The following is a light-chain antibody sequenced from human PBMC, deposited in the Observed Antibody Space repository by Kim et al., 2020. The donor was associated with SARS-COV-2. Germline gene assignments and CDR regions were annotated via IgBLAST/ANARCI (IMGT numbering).Light chain of an antibody. CDR3: QQYGSSPPWT. Sequence: SPGERATLSCRASQTVSSNLLAWYQRKPGQAPRLLIYGASSRATGIPDRFSGSGGTDFTLTISRLEPEDFAVYYCQQYGSSPPWTFGQGTKVDIK. V-gene: IGKV3-20*01. CDR2: GAS. J-gene: IGKJ1*01. CDR1: QTVSSNL.